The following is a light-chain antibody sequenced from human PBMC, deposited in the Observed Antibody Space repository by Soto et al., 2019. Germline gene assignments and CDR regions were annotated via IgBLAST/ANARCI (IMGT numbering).Light chain of an antibody. J-gene: IGKJ2*01. CDR2: VAS. CDR1: QSIDTF. Sequence: DIQMTQSPSSLSASVGDRVTITCRPSQSIDTFLNWYQQRPGEAPKLLIYVASNLQSGVPSRFSGSGSGTHFTLTISSLQPEDFATYFWQQTSSVPRTFGQGTKLEIK. CDR3: QQTSSVPRT. V-gene: IGKV1-39*01.